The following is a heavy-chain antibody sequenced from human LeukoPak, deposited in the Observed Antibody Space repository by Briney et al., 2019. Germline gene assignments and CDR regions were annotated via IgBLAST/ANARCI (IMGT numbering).Heavy chain of an antibody. CDR1: GGSISSSSDY. CDR3: VRDHVSPGLSNWFDP. D-gene: IGHD3-16*01. Sequence: SETLSLTCTVSGGSISSSSDYWGWIRQPPGKGLEWIGTIHYRGNTYYNPSLKSRVAISVDTSKNQFSLKVTSVTASDTAMYYCVRDHVSPGLSNWFDPWGQGTLVTVSS. V-gene: IGHV4-39*02. CDR2: IHYRGNT. J-gene: IGHJ5*02.